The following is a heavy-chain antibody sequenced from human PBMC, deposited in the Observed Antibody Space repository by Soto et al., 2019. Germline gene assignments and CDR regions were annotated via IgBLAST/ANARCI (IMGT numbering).Heavy chain of an antibody. V-gene: IGHV1-2*02. CDR2: INPNSGGT. D-gene: IGHD6-13*01. J-gene: IGHJ4*02. CDR3: ASLSAASSSWYSGGYLNY. Sequence: ASVQVSCKASGYTFTGYYMNWVRQPRGQGLEWMGWINPNSGGTIYAQKFQGRVTMTRDTAISTTYMKLSRIRSDDTAVYYCASLSAASSSWYSGGYLNYWGQGTLVTSPQ. CDR1: GYTFTGYY.